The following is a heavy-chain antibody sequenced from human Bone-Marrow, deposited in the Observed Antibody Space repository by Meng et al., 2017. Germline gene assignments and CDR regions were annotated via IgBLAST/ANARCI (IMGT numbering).Heavy chain of an antibody. Sequence: GESLKISCVASGLRFTDAWMSWVRQAPGKGLEWVSAISGSGGSTYYADSVKGRFTMSRDNSKNTVSLQMNSLRAEDTAVYYCARRGYSYGYVGYWGQGTLVTVSS. D-gene: IGHD5-18*01. V-gene: IGHV3-23*01. CDR3: ARRGYSYGYVGY. J-gene: IGHJ4*02. CDR1: GLRFTDAW. CDR2: ISGSGGST.